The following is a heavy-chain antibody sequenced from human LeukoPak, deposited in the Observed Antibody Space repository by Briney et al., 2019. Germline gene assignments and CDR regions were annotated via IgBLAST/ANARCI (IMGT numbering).Heavy chain of an antibody. CDR3: ASRAAAGTNWFDP. CDR1: GGTFSSYA. Sequence: ASVRVSCKASGGTFSSYAISWVRQAPGQGLEWMGRIIPILGIANYAQKFQGRVTITADKSTSTAYMELSSLRSEDTAVYYCASRAAAGTNWFDPWGQGTMVTVSS. J-gene: IGHJ5*02. D-gene: IGHD6-13*01. V-gene: IGHV1-69*04. CDR2: IIPILGIA.